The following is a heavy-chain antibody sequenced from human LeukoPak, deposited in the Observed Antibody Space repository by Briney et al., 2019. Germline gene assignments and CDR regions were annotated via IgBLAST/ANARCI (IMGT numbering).Heavy chain of an antibody. D-gene: IGHD1-1*01. J-gene: IGHJ4*02. Sequence: GGSLRLSCAASGFTFSSYAMSWVRQAPGKGLEWVSAISGSGGSTYYADSVKGRFTISRDNSKNTLYLQMNSLRAEDTAVYYCAKGTDERYNWKDFGYWGQGTLVTVSS. CDR2: ISGSGGST. CDR1: GFTFSSYA. CDR3: AKGTDERYNWKDFGY. V-gene: IGHV3-23*01.